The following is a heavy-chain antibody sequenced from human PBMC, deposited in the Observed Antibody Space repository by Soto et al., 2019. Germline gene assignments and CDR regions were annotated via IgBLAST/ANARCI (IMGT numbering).Heavy chain of an antibody. CDR3: ARPFPDKTYYSTGMAV. V-gene: IGHV3-23*01. Sequence: EVQLSQSGGGLVQPGASLTLSCSASGFTFSDFTMSWIRQSPGKGLEWVCTISRSGDRTFYADSVRGRLTVSRDNSKNAVLLTVNSLRADDTAMYYCARPFPDKTYYSTGMAVWGQGTAVTVSS. D-gene: IGHD3-10*01. CDR1: GFTFSDFT. J-gene: IGHJ6*02. CDR2: ISRSGDRT.